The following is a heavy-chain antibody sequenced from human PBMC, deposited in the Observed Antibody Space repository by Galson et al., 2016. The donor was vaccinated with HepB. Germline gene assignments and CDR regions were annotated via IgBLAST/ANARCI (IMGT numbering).Heavy chain of an antibody. Sequence: PALVKPTQTLTLTCTFSGFSLSTSGMCVSWIRQPPGRALEWLARIDWDDDKYYSTSLKTRLTISKDTSKNQVVLTMTNMDPVDTATYYCARMVRGYSYGYGYYYYGMDVWGQGTTVTVSS. J-gene: IGHJ6*02. D-gene: IGHD5-18*01. CDR2: IDWDDDK. CDR3: ARMVRGYSYGYGYYYYGMDV. CDR1: GFSLSTSGMC. V-gene: IGHV2-70*11.